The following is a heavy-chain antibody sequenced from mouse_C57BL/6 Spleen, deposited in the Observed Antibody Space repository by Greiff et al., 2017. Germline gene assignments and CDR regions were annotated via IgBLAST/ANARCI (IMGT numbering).Heavy chain of an antibody. Sequence: QVQLKESGAELMKPGASVKLSCKATGYTFTGYWIEWVKQRPGHGLEWIGEILPGSGSTNYNEKFKGKATFTADTSSNTAYMQLSSLTTEDSAIYYGARRGYYYGSRGNWFAYWGQGTLVTVSA. V-gene: IGHV1-9*01. D-gene: IGHD1-1*01. CDR3: ARRGYYYGSRGNWFAY. J-gene: IGHJ3*01. CDR1: GYTFTGYW. CDR2: ILPGSGST.